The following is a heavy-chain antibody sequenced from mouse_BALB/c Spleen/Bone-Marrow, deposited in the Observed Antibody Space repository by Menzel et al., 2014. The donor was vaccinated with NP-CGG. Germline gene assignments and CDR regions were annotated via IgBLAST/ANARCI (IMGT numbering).Heavy chain of an antibody. CDR3: ARSRGYAWFAY. CDR1: GYTFTDYY. Sequence: VKLMESGAELARPGASVKLSCKASGYTFTDYYINWVKQRTGQGLEWIGEIYPGSGNTYYNEKFKGKATLTADKSSSTAYMQLSSLTSEDSAVYFCARSRGYAWFAYWGQGTLVTGSA. D-gene: IGHD2-2*01. J-gene: IGHJ3*01. V-gene: IGHV1-77*01. CDR2: IYPGSGNT.